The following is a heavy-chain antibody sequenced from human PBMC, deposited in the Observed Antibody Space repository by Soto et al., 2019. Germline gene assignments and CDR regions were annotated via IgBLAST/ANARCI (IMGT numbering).Heavy chain of an antibody. J-gene: IGHJ4*02. CDR3: ARDLGGSHDY. V-gene: IGHV3-74*01. D-gene: IGHD3-16*01. Sequence: GGSLRLSCAASGFTFSTYWMHWFRQAPGKGLVWVSRIKTDGSVTTYAGSVKGRFTISRDNAKNTLYLQMNTLRAEDTAVYYCARDLGGSHDYWGRGTLVTVSS. CDR1: GFTFSTYW. CDR2: IKTDGSVT.